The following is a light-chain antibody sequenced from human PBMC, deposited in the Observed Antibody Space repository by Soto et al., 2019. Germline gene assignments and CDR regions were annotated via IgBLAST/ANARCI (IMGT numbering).Light chain of an antibody. CDR1: QSIRYY. CDR3: QQRSNWPPMFT. Sequence: EVVLTQSPATLSLSPGESATLSCRASQSIRYYLAWYQQKPGQAPRLLIYDASNRATGIPARFSGSGSGTDFTLTISSLEPEDFALYYCQQRSNWPPMFTFAQGTKLEIK. CDR2: DAS. V-gene: IGKV3-11*01. J-gene: IGKJ2*01.